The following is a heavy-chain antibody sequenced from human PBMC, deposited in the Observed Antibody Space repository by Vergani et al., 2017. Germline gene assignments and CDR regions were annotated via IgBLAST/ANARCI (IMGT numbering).Heavy chain of an antibody. CDR1: GYSFTSYW. D-gene: IGHD3-22*01. CDR3: ARDGRDSSGYYPHYGMDV. Sequence: EVQLVQSGAEVKKPGESLKTSCKGSGYSFTSYWIGWVRQMPGKGLEWMGIIYPGDSDTRYSPSFQGQVTISADKSISTAYLQWSSLKASDTAMYYCARDGRDSSGYYPHYGMDVWGQGSTVTVSS. CDR2: IYPGDSDT. J-gene: IGHJ6*02. V-gene: IGHV5-51*01.